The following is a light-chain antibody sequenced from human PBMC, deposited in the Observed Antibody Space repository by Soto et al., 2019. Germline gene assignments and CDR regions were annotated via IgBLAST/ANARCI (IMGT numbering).Light chain of an antibody. CDR3: QQRSSWPT. CDR2: DTS. CDR1: QSVSRY. Sequence: EIVLTQSPATLSLSPGERATLSCRASQSVSRYLAWYQQKPGQAPRLLIYDTSHRATGIPARFSGSGSGTDFTLTICSLEPEDFTVYYCQQRSSWPTFGGGTKVEIK. V-gene: IGKV3-11*01. J-gene: IGKJ4*01.